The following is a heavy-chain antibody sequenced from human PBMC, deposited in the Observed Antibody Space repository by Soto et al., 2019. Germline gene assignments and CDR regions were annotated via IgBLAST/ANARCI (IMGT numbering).Heavy chain of an antibody. CDR3: ASGYYDSSGYSIDY. V-gene: IGHV1-69*01. J-gene: IGHJ4*02. Sequence: QVQLMQSGSEVKKPGSSVKISCKAFGGTFNSNAFSWVRQVPGQGLEWMGGLAVILGTPNYAQKFQGRVTLSADETTTTAYTEVTSLTSEDTAVYYCASGYYDSSGYSIDYWGQGTQITVSS. D-gene: IGHD3-22*01. CDR2: LAVILGTP. CDR1: GGTFNSNA.